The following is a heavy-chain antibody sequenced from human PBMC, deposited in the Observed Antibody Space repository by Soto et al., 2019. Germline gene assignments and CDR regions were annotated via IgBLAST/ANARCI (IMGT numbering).Heavy chain of an antibody. J-gene: IGHJ4*02. V-gene: IGHV3-66*01. CDR1: GFTVSSNY. Sequence: ESGGGLVQPGGSLRLSCAASGFTVSSNYMSWVRQAPGKGLEWVSVIYSGGSTYYADSVKGRFTISRDNSKNTLYLQMNSLRAEDTAVYYCANERAVAGKYYFDYWGQGTLVTVSS. D-gene: IGHD6-19*01. CDR3: ANERAVAGKYYFDY. CDR2: IYSGGST.